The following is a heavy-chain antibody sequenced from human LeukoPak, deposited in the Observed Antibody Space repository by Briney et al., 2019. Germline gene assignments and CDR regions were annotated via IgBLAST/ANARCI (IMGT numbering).Heavy chain of an antibody. CDR2: IDRRGST. CDR3: VRERVYSMGV. V-gene: IGHV4-30-2*01. Sequence: SATLSLSYAVAGASISSGGYSWRWIRRQPGKGLEWIGYIDRRGSTYYNPGLESLVTITVNRSENQFSLKLTSVAAADTAVEYSVRERVYSMGVWGQGTTVTVSS. CDR1: GASISSGGYS. J-gene: IGHJ6*02.